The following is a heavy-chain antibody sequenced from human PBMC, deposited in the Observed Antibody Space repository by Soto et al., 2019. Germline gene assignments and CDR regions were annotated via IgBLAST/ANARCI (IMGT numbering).Heavy chain of an antibody. D-gene: IGHD3-16*01. CDR1: GFTVSSNY. Sequence: PGGSLRLSCAASGFTVSSNYMSWVRQAPGKGLEWVSAIEWNGGYTLYAGSVKGRFTISRDNAKNSVYLQMDSLRAEDTAVYYCARVWAIGPYFDYWGQGTLVTVSS. J-gene: IGHJ4*02. CDR3: ARVWAIGPYFDY. CDR2: IEWNGGYT. V-gene: IGHV3-20*04.